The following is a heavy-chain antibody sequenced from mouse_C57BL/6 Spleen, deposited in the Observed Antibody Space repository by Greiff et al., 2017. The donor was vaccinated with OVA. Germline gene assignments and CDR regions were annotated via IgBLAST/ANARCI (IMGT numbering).Heavy chain of an antibody. CDR1: GYTFTSYW. CDR2: IDPSDSYT. D-gene: IGHD2-2*01. J-gene: IGHJ3*01. V-gene: IGHV1-69*01. Sequence: QVQLQQPGAELVMPGASVKLSCKASGYTFTSYWMHWVKQRPGQGLEWIGEIDPSDSYTNYNQKFKGKSTLTVDKSSSTAYMQLSSLTSEDSAVYYCARVQEPYGYDGAWFAYWGQGTLVTVSA. CDR3: ARVQEPYGYDGAWFAY.